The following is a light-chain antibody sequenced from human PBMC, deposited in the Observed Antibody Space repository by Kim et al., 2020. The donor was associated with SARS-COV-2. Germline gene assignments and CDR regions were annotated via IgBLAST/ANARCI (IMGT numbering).Light chain of an antibody. CDR3: NSRDSSGNHRVV. Sequence: LEQPVRITCQGDSLRSYYASWYQQKPGQAPVLVIYGKNNRPSGIPDRFSGSSSGNTASLTITGAQAEDEADYYCNSRDSSGNHRVVFGGGTKLTVL. CDR2: GKN. J-gene: IGLJ2*01. V-gene: IGLV3-19*01. CDR1: SLRSYY.